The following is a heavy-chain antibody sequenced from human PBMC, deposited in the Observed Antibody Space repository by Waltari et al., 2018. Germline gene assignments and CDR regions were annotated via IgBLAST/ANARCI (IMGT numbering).Heavy chain of an antibody. V-gene: IGHV4-30-2*01. J-gene: IGHJ4*02. CDR3: ARGGVGYDSSGYYLDY. CDR1: GGSISSGGYS. CDR2: SYPSGSS. D-gene: IGHD3-22*01. Sequence: QLQLQESGSGLVKPSQPLSLTCAVSGGSISSGGYSWRWIRQHLGKGLEWVGYSYPSGSSYDNPSLKGRVTISVDRAKNQFSLKLSSVTAADTAVYDCARGGVGYDSSGYYLDYWGQGTLVTVSS.